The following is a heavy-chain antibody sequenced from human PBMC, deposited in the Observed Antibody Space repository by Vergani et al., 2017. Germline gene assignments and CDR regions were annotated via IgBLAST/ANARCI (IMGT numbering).Heavy chain of an antibody. J-gene: IGHJ4*02. V-gene: IGHV4-38-2*01. CDR3: GRHLRGYSYGVFDY. CDR2: DYASGST. D-gene: IGHD5-18*01. Sequence: QVQLQESGPGLVKPSETLSLICDVFDFISNGHYWGWIPQSPAKGLEGIGSDYASGSTYYSPSLKSRVAISIETAKNQFSLRLSSVTAADTDVYYCGRHLRGYSYGVFDYWGQGREVTVSS. CDR1: DFISNGHY.